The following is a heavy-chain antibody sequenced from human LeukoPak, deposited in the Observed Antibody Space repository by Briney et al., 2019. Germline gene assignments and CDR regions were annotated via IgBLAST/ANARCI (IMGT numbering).Heavy chain of an antibody. CDR1: GFTFGSYE. J-gene: IGHJ3*02. D-gene: IGHD1-26*01. CDR3: ASTTPRTQFAFDI. CDR2: ISSSGSTI. V-gene: IGHV3-48*03. Sequence: GGSLRLSCAASGFTFGSYEMNWVRQAPGKGLEWVSYISSSGSTIYYADSVKGRFTISRDNAKNSLYLQMNSLRAEDTAVYYCASTTPRTQFAFDIWGQGTMVTVSS.